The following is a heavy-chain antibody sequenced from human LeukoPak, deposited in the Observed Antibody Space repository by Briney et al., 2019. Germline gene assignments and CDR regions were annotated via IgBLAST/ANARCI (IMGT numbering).Heavy chain of an antibody. CDR3: ARDRSRWYYFDF. D-gene: IGHD6-19*01. Sequence: PSETLSLTCTVSGGSISSGGYYWSWIRQPPGKGLEWIGYIYHSGSTYYNPSLKSRVTISVDRSKNQFSLKLTSVTAADTAIYYCARDRSRWYYFDFWGQGTPVTVSS. J-gene: IGHJ4*02. V-gene: IGHV4-30-2*01. CDR2: IYHSGST. CDR1: GGSISSGGYY.